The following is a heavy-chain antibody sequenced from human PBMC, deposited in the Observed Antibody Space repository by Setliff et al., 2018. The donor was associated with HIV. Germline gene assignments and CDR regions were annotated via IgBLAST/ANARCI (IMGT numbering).Heavy chain of an antibody. V-gene: IGHV3-72*01. CDR2: IRTKANSYTT. CDR3: ARDHRPYFYDKAWFDP. CDR1: GFTFSDHY. Sequence: GGSLRLSCAASGFTFSDHYMDWVRQAPGKGLEWVGRIRTKANSYTTEYAASVKGRFTISRDDSKNSLYLQMNSLKTEDTAVYYCARDHRPYFYDKAWFDPWGQGTLVTVSS. J-gene: IGHJ5*02. D-gene: IGHD3-22*01.